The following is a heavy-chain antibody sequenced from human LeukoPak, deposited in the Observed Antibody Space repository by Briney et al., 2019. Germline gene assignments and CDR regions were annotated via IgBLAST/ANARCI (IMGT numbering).Heavy chain of an antibody. CDR2: ISANDGNT. V-gene: IGHV1-18*01. CDR3: ARESHVTRDDY. J-gene: IGHJ4*02. CDR1: GYTFTNYT. Sequence: ASVKVSCKASGYTFTNYTINWVRLAPGQGLEWLGWISANDGNTDYAQKFQGRVTMTTDTSTSTAYMELRSLRSDDTAVYYCARESHVTRDDYWGQGTLVTVSS.